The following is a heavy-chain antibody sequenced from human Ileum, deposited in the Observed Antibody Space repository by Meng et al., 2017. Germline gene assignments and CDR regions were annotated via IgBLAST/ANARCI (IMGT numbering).Heavy chain of an antibody. J-gene: IGHJ4*02. CDR2: IHYNGST. V-gene: IGHV4-34*01. D-gene: IGHD1-26*01. Sequence: QLQLMQGGAGMLKPSETLSLTCNVYGDSFTAYYWNWIRQPPGKGLEWIGEIHYNGSTNYNPSLESRVTKSDETSQKQFFLRLSSVTAADTAVYYCARRIRGGSYLGWGQGTLVTVSS. CDR1: GDSFTAYY. CDR3: ARRIRGGSYLG.